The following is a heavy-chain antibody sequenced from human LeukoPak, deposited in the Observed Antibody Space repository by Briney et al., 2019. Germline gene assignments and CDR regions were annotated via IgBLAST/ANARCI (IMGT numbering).Heavy chain of an antibody. Sequence: ETLSLTCTVSGGSISSYYWSWIRQPAGKGLEWVGRIYTSGSTNYNPSLKSRVTMSVDTSKNHFSLKLSSVTAADTAVYYCARDPNAISNWFDPWGQGTLVPVSS. D-gene: IGHD3-3*02. CDR2: IYTSGST. CDR1: GGSISSYY. V-gene: IGHV4-4*07. CDR3: ARDPNAISNWFDP. J-gene: IGHJ5*02.